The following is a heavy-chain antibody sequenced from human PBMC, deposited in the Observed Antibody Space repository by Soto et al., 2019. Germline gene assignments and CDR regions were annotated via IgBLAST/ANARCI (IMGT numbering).Heavy chain of an antibody. CDR3: AHRPRGYACYFAY. CDR2: IYWDEDK. D-gene: IGHD5-12*01. Sequence: QITLKESGPTLVKPAQTLTLTCTFSGFSRSTRGVAVGWFRQPPGKALEWLARIYWDEDKWYSPSLKSRLTIADYNYTHQVVLTMPNMDPVDTATYYCAHRPRGYACYFAYWGQGTLVTVSS. CDR1: GFSRSTRGVA. J-gene: IGHJ4*02. V-gene: IGHV2-5*02.